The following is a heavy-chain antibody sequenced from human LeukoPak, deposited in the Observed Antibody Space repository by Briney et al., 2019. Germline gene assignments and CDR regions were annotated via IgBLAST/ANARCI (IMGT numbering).Heavy chain of an antibody. CDR2: ISSGSGYI. CDR3: ARLHYGDYGYYDY. CDR1: GFTFSTYS. V-gene: IGHV3-21*01. Sequence: KAGGSLRLSCAASGFTFSTYSMNWVRQAPGKGLEWVSSISSGSGYINYADSVKGRFTISRDNAKNSLYLQMDSLRAEDAALYFCARLHYGDYGYYDYWGQGTLVTVFS. D-gene: IGHD4-17*01. J-gene: IGHJ4*02.